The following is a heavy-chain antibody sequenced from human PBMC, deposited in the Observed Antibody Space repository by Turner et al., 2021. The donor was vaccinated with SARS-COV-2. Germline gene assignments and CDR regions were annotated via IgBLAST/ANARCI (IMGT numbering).Heavy chain of an antibody. CDR1: GGPISSSSYY. CDR3: ARHSPELRGDYFDY. J-gene: IGHJ4*02. D-gene: IGHD1-26*01. V-gene: IGHV4-39*01. Sequence: HLQLQESGPGLVKPSETLSLTCTVSGGPISSSSYYWGWIRQPPGKGLAWIGYIYYSGSTYYNPSLKSRVTISVDTSKNQFSLKLSSVTAADTAVYYCARHSPELRGDYFDYWGQGTLVTVSS. CDR2: IYYSGST.